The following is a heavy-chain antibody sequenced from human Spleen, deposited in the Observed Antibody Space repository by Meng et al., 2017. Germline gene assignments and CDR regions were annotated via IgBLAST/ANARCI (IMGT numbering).Heavy chain of an antibody. CDR2: IWNEGSNK. J-gene: IGHJ2*01. V-gene: IGHV3-33*08. Sequence: GESLKISCAASGFTFSSYAMHWVRQAPGKGLEWLAVIWNEGSNKYNADSVKGRFTISRDNSKNTLYLQMNSLRAEDTAVYYCARDSLVLGGPVYWYFDLWGRGTLVTVSS. CDR1: GFTFSSYA. D-gene: IGHD3-3*02. CDR3: ARDSLVLGGPVYWYFDL.